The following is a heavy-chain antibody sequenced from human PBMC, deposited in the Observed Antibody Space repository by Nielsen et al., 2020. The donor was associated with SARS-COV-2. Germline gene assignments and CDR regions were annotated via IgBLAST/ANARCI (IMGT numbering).Heavy chain of an antibody. D-gene: IGHD4-23*01. Sequence: GESLKISCAASGFTFSSYSMNWVRQAPGKGLEWVSYISSSSSTIYYADSVKGRFTISRDNAKNSLYLQMNSLRDEDTAVYYCARDRGDYGGNPGDYWGQGTLVTVSS. J-gene: IGHJ4*02. CDR3: ARDRGDYGGNPGDY. V-gene: IGHV3-48*02. CDR1: GFTFSSYS. CDR2: ISSSSSTI.